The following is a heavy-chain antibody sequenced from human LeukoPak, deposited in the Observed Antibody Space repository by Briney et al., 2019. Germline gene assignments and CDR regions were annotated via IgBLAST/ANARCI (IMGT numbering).Heavy chain of an antibody. CDR3: AKSSARMYYFDY. J-gene: IGHJ4*02. Sequence: TGGSLRLSCAASGFAFSGYAMSWVRHAPGKGLEWVSAISGSGGSTYYADSVKGRFTISRDNSKNTLYLQMNSLRAEDTAVYYCAKSSARMYYFDYWGQGTLVTVSS. CDR2: ISGSGGST. V-gene: IGHV3-23*01. D-gene: IGHD6-6*01. CDR1: GFAFSGYA.